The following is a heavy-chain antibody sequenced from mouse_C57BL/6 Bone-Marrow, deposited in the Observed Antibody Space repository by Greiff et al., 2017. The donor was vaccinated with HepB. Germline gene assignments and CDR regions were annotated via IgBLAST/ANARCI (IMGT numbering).Heavy chain of an antibody. Sequence: QVQLQQSGAELVKPGASVKMSCKASGYTFTTYPIEWMKQTHGQSLEWIGNFHPYNDDTKYNEKFKGKATLTVDKSSSTVYLELSRLTSDDSAGYCCARSAGYGAMDYWGQGTSVTVSS. CDR1: GYTFTTYP. CDR3: ARSAGYGAMDY. CDR2: FHPYNDDT. V-gene: IGHV1-47*01. D-gene: IGHD3-2*02. J-gene: IGHJ4*01.